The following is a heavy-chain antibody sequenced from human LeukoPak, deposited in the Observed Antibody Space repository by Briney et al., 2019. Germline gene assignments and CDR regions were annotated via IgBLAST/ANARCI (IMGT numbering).Heavy chain of an antibody. CDR2: IGTAGDI. J-gene: IGHJ4*02. CDR3: ARTAVAGFDY. D-gene: IGHD6-19*01. CDR1: GFTFSNYD. Sequence: GALRLSCAVSGFTFSNYDMHWVRQATGKGLEWVSGIGTAGDIYYADSVKGRFTISRDNAKNSLYLQMNSLRAEDTAVYYCARTAVAGFDYWGQGTLVTVSS. V-gene: IGHV3-13*01.